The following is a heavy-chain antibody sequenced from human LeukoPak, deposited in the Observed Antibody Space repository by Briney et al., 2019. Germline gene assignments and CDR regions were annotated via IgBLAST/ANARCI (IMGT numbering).Heavy chain of an antibody. CDR2: INNDGSST. V-gene: IGHV3-74*01. D-gene: IGHD1-1*01. J-gene: IGHJ5*02. CDR1: KFTFSDYW. CDR3: ARGGTASFDP. Sequence: GGSLRLSCAASKFTFSDYWMHWVRQAPGKGLVWVSRINNDGSSTTYADSVKGRFTISRDNAKNTLYLQMNSLRVEDTAVYYCARGGTASFDPWGQGTLVTVSS.